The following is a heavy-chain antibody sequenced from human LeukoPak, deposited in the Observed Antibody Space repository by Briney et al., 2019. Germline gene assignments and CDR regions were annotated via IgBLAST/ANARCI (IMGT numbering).Heavy chain of an antibody. D-gene: IGHD1-26*01. CDR1: GGTFSSYA. CDR3: ARVEGGAFDI. Sequence: GASVKVSCKASGGTFSSYAISWVRQAPGQGLEWMGGIIPIFGTANYAQKFQGRVTITTDESTSTAYMELSSLRSEDTAVYYCARVEGGAFDIWGQGTMVTVSS. V-gene: IGHV1-69*05. J-gene: IGHJ3*02. CDR2: IIPIFGTA.